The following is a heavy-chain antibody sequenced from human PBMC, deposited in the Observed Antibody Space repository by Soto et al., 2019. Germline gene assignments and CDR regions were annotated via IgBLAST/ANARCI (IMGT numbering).Heavy chain of an antibody. V-gene: IGHV2-5*02. CDR3: AHLRSGSGSLITDNWFDP. D-gene: IGHD3-10*01. CDR2: IYWDDDK. J-gene: IGHJ5*02. Sequence: SGPTLVNPTQTLTLTCTFSGFSLSTSGVGVGWIRQPPGKALEWLALIYWDDDKRYSPSLKSRLTITKDTSKNQVVLTMTNMDPVDTATYYCAHLRSGSGSLITDNWFDPWGQGTLVTVSS. CDR1: GFSLSTSGVG.